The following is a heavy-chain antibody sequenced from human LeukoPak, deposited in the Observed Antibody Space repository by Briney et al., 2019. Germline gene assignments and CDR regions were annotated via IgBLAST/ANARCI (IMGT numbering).Heavy chain of an antibody. CDR1: GFTFSHFF. V-gene: IGHV3-11*04. Sequence: GGSLRLSCAASGFTFSHFFMNWIRQAPGKGLECVSYIGSGGSPIYYADSVKGRFTISRDDAKNSLYLQMNSLRAEDTAVYYCARDLSDEGFDYWGQGTLVTVSS. CDR2: IGSGGSPI. J-gene: IGHJ4*02. CDR3: ARDLSDEGFDY.